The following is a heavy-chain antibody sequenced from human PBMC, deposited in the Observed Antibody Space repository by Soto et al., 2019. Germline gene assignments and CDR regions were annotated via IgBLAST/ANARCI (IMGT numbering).Heavy chain of an antibody. Sequence: QVQLVESGGGVVQPGTSLRLACAASGFTLSNIGMQWVRQAPGKGLEWVAVISACGNTKYYADSVKGRFTISRDNSKKPLFLQMNSLRTEDTAVYYCAKESGGERYAAYFDLWGQGTLVTVSA. J-gene: IGHJ4*02. CDR1: GFTLSNIG. D-gene: IGHD2-21*01. CDR2: ISACGNTK. V-gene: IGHV3-30*18. CDR3: AKESGGERYAAYFDL.